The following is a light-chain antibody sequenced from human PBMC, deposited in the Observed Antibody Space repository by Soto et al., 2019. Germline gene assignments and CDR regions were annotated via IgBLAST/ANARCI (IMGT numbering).Light chain of an antibody. CDR3: QQYYSYPYT. V-gene: IGKV1-8*01. Sequence: AIRMTQSPSSLSASTGDRVTITCRASQGISSYLAWYQQKPGKAPKLLIYAASTLQSGVPSRFSGSGSGTDFTLTISGLQSEDFATCYCQQYYSYPYTFGQGTKLEIK. CDR2: AAS. CDR1: QGISSY. J-gene: IGKJ2*01.